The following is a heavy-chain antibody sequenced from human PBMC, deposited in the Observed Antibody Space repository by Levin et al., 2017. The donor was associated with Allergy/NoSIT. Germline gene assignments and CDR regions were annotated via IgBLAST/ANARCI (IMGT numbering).Heavy chain of an antibody. Sequence: SQTLSLTCTVSGGSISSYYWSWIRQPAGKGLEWIGRIYTSGSTNYNPSLKSRVTMSVDTSKNQFSLKLSSVTAADTAVYYCAREGYYDSGGYFDYWGQGTLVTVSS. D-gene: IGHD3-22*01. CDR1: GGSISSYY. J-gene: IGHJ4*02. V-gene: IGHV4-4*07. CDR3: AREGYYDSGGYFDY. CDR2: IYTSGST.